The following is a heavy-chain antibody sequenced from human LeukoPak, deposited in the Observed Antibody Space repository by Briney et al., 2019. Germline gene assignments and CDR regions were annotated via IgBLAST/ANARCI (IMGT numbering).Heavy chain of an antibody. Sequence: ASVKVSCKASGYTSTSYYMHWVRQAPGQGLEWMGIINPSGGSTSYAQKFQGRVTMTRDTSTSTVYMELSSLRSEDTAVYYCAGDFFYDSSGYPRTFDAFDIWGQGTMVTVSS. V-gene: IGHV1-46*01. J-gene: IGHJ3*02. CDR2: INPSGGST. CDR3: AGDFFYDSSGYPRTFDAFDI. CDR1: GYTSTSYY. D-gene: IGHD3-22*01.